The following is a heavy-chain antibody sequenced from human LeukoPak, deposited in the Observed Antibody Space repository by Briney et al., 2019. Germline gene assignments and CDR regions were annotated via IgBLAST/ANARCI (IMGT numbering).Heavy chain of an antibody. CDR3: ARVRSPTYYDFWSGPTYAFDI. J-gene: IGHJ3*02. CDR1: GYTFTGYY. CDR2: INPNSGGT. Sequence: ASVKVSCKASGYTFTGYYMHWVRQAPGQGLEWMGWINPNSGGTNYAQKFQGRVTMTRDTSISTAYMELSRLRSDDTAVYYCARVRSPTYYDFWSGPTYAFDIWGQGTMVTVSS. V-gene: IGHV1-2*02. D-gene: IGHD3-3*01.